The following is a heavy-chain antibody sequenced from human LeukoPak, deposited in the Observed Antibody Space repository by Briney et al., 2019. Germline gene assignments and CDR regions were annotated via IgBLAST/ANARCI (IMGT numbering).Heavy chain of an antibody. CDR2: ISGSGGST. V-gene: IGHV3-23*01. D-gene: IGHD2-2*01. CDR3: AKGGGVVVPAAMFYFDY. Sequence: GGSLRLSCATSGFSFSSYAMSWVRQAPGKGLEWASAISGSGGSTYYADSVKGRFTISRDNSKNTLYLQMNSLRAEDTAVYYCAKGGGVVVPAAMFYFDYWGQGTLVTVSS. CDR1: GFSFSSYA. J-gene: IGHJ4*02.